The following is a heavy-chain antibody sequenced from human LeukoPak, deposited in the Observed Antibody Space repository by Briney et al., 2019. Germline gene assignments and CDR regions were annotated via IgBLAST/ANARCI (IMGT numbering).Heavy chain of an antibody. J-gene: IGHJ4*02. CDR2: IYHSGST. CDR3: ARVGDGYSD. CDR1: GGSISSYY. Sequence: SETLSLTCTVSGGSISSYYWSWIRQPPGKGLEWIGYIYHSGSTYYNPSLKSRVTISVDRSKNQFSLKLSSVTAADTAVYYCARVGDGYSDWGQGTLVTVSS. D-gene: IGHD5-24*01. V-gene: IGHV4-59*12.